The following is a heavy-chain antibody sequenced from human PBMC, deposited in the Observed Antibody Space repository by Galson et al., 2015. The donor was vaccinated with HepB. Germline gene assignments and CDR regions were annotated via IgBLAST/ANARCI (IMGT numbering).Heavy chain of an antibody. Sequence: SLRLSCAASGFSVSYNNMNWVRQAPGKGLEWLSVTYSGGSTYYADSVKGRFTISRDHSKNTLYLQMNSLRVEDTAVYYCATDGGSGGVDYWGQGTLVTVSS. CDR1: GFSVSYNN. V-gene: IGHV3-53*01. CDR3: ATDGGSGGVDY. J-gene: IGHJ4*02. CDR2: TYSGGST. D-gene: IGHD6-25*01.